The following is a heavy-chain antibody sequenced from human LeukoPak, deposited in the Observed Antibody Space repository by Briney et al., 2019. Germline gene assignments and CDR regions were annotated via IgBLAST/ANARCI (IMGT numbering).Heavy chain of an antibody. CDR3: ARGSPTMTEYY. CDR1: GYTFTSYY. J-gene: IGHJ4*02. CDR2: INPSGGST. V-gene: IGHV1-46*01. D-gene: IGHD3-22*01. Sequence: ASVKVSCKASGYTFTSYYMHWVRQAPGQGLEWMGIINPSGGSTSYAQRIQGRVTMTSDTSTSTVYMELSSLRSEDTPVYYCARGSPTMTEYYWGQGTLVTVSS.